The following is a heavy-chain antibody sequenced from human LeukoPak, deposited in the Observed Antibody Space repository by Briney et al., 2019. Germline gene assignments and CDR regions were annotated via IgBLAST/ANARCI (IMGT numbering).Heavy chain of an antibody. CDR1: GYTFTSYG. D-gene: IGHD2-15*01. J-gene: IGHJ6*02. Sequence: ASVTVSSKASGYTFTSYGISWVRQAPGQGREWMGWISAYNGNTKYVQKLQDRVTITTDSSTSTAYMELRSLTSDDTAVYYCARWYCGGGSCYSYYYGMDVWGQGTTVTVSS. V-gene: IGHV1-18*01. CDR2: ISAYNGNT. CDR3: ARWYCGGGSCYSYYYGMDV.